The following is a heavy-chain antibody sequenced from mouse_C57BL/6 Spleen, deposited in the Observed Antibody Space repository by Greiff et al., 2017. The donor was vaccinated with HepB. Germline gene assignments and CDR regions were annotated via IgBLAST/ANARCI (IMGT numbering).Heavy chain of an antibody. D-gene: IGHD2-2*01. CDR3: ARWLSSYAMDY. J-gene: IGHJ4*01. CDR2: IDPSDSET. Sequence: VQGVESGAELVRPGSSVKLSCKASGYTFTSYWMHWVKQRPIQGLEWIGNIDPSDSETHYNQKFKDKATLTVDKSSSTAYMQLSSLTSEDSAVYYCARWLSSYAMDYWGQGTSVTVSS. CDR1: GYTFTSYW. V-gene: IGHV1-52*01.